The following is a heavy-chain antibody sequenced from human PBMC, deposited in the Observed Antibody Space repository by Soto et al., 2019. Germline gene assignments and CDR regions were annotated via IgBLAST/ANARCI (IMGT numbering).Heavy chain of an antibody. CDR2: IVVGSVYT. D-gene: IGHD3-16*01. V-gene: IGHV1-58*02. CDR3: AMVDNYVTPTPQDV. Sequence: GASVKVSCKASGFTFTSSAMQWVRQARGQRLKWIGRIVVGSVYTNYAQKFQERVTITRDMSTSTAYMELCSLRSEDTAVYYCAMVDNYVTPTPQDVWGQGTTVTVSS. CDR1: GFTFTSSA. J-gene: IGHJ6*02.